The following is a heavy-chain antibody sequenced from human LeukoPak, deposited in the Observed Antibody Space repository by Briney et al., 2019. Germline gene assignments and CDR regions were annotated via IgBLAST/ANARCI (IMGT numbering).Heavy chain of an antibody. J-gene: IGHJ6*02. Sequence: PGGSLRLSCATSGFTFSNYGMHWVRQAPGKGPEWVTFIWYDGTDKNYADSVKGRFTISRDNSKNTLYLQMNSLRAEDTAVYYCARSGSTYYYGMDVWGQGTTVTVSS. D-gene: IGHD3-10*01. CDR2: IWYDGTDK. CDR3: ARSGSTYYYGMDV. V-gene: IGHV3-33*08. CDR1: GFTFSNYG.